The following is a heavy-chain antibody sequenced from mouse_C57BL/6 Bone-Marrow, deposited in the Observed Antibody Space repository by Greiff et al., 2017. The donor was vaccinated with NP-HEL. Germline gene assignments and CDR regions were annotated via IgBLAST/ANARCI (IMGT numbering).Heavy chain of an antibody. D-gene: IGHD4-1*01. CDR3: ARHWTPFAY. V-gene: IGHV1-81*01. Sequence: QVQLKQSGAELARPGASVKLSCKASGYTFTSYGISWVKQRTGQGLEWIGEIYPRSGNTYYNEKFKGKATLTADKSSSTAYMELRSLTSEDSAVYFCARHWTPFAYWGQGTLVTVSA. CDR2: IYPRSGNT. CDR1: GYTFTSYG. J-gene: IGHJ3*01.